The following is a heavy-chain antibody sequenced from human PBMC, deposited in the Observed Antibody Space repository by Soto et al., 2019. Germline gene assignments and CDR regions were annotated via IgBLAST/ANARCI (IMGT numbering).Heavy chain of an antibody. Sequence: SETLSLTCTVSGASIRSTDYYWSWIRQAPGKGLEWIGYVYYTGSTYYNPSLMSRLTISVDTSKNQFSLKLSSVTAADTAVYYCARAPVDTAMVTLAFDYWGQGTLVTVSS. CDR1: GASIRSTDYY. J-gene: IGHJ4*02. D-gene: IGHD5-18*01. CDR3: ARAPVDTAMVTLAFDY. V-gene: IGHV4-30-4*01. CDR2: VYYTGST.